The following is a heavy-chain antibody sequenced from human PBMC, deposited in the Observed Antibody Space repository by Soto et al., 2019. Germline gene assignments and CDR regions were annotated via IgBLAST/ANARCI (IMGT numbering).Heavy chain of an antibody. CDR1: GGSISSYY. V-gene: IGHV4-59*01. J-gene: IGHJ6*04. CDR2: IYYSGST. D-gene: IGHD4-4*01. Sequence: SETLSFTCTVSGGSISSYYWSWIRQPPGKGLEWIGYIYYSGSTNYNPSLKSRVTISVDTSKNQFSLKLSSVTAADTAVYYCARLPTYSKMDVWGKGTTVTVSS. CDR3: ARLPTYSKMDV.